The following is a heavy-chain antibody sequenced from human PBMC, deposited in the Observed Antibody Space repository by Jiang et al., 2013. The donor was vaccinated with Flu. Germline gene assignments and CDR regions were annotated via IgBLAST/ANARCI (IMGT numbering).Heavy chain of an antibody. J-gene: IGHJ4*02. CDR3: ATSGDCGGDCSNYYFDY. V-gene: IGHV1-69*01. Sequence: QSGSELKKPGSSVKVSCKASGGTFSTFALSWVRQAPGQGLEWMGGIIPIFRKSDYVQKFQGRITITADESTNTAYMELSSLTSEDTAVYFCATSGDCGGDCSNYYFDYWAREPWSPSPQ. D-gene: IGHD2-21*02. CDR1: GGTFSTFA. CDR2: IIPIFRKS.